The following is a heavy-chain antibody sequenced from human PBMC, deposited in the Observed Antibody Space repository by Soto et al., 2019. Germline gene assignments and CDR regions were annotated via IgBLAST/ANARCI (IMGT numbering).Heavy chain of an antibody. CDR3: TTEGLDAFDI. V-gene: IGHV3-15*01. J-gene: IGHJ3*02. CDR2: IKQDGGTT. Sequence: GGSLRLSCAASGFTLNSYWLSWVRQAPGKGLEWVANIKQDGGTTDYAAPVKGRFTISRDDSKNTLYLQMNSLKTEDTAVYYCTTEGLDAFDIWGQGTMVTVSS. CDR1: GFTLNSYW.